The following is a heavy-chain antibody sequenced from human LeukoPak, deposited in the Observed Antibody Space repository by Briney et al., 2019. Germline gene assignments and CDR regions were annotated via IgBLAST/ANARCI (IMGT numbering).Heavy chain of an antibody. V-gene: IGHV3-30*02. CDR1: GFTFSSYS. Sequence: GGSLRLSCAASGFTFSSYSMHWVRQAPGKGLEWVAFIRYDGSKKKYADSVKGRFTISRDNSKNTLYLLMNSLRTEDTALYYCANDQGRDYFDYWGQGTLVTVSS. J-gene: IGHJ4*02. CDR2: IRYDGSKK. CDR3: ANDQGRDYFDY.